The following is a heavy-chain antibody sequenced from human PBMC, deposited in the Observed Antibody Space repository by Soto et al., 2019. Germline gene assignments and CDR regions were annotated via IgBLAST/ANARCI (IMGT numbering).Heavy chain of an antibody. CDR3: ARMATFGSLNWFDP. Sequence: QVQLVQSGAEVREPGASVKVSCKASGYSFTNNDVSWVRQATGQGLEWMGWMNPGSGDTGYAQKFQVRATMTRDISKATAYMELSSLRSDDTAIYYCARMATFGSLNWFDPWGQGTLVTVSS. CDR1: GYSFTNND. J-gene: IGHJ5*02. D-gene: IGHD3-16*01. CDR2: MNPGSGDT. V-gene: IGHV1-8*01.